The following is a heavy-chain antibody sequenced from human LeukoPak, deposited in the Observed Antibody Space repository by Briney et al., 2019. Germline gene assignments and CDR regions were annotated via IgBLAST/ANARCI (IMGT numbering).Heavy chain of an antibody. J-gene: IGHJ4*02. CDR3: ARAFPDYSMDY. Sequence: GASAKVSCKASGYTFTGYYMHWVRQAPGQGLEWMGWINPNSGGTNYAQKFQGRVTVTRDTSISTAYMELSRLRSDDTAVYYCARAFPDYSMDYWGQGTLVTVSS. D-gene: IGHD2-15*01. CDR2: INPNSGGT. V-gene: IGHV1-2*02. CDR1: GYTFTGYY.